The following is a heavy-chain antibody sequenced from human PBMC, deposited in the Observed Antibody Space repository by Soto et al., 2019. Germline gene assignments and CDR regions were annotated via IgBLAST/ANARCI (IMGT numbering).Heavy chain of an antibody. CDR1: GFILSSYW. Sequence: GGSLRLSCAASGFILSSYWMHWVRQAPGKGLVWVSRLHSDGSTTTYADSVKGRFTISRDNAKNTLYLQMNSLRAEDTAVYYCARELPTTIRGGYYYSYGMDVWGQGTTVTVS. J-gene: IGHJ6*02. CDR2: LHSDGSTT. CDR3: ARELPTTIRGGYYYSYGMDV. V-gene: IGHV3-74*03. D-gene: IGHD2-2*02.